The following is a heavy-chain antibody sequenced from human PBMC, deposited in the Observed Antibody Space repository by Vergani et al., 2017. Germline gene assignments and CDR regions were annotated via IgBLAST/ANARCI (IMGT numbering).Heavy chain of an antibody. V-gene: IGHV4-34*01. J-gene: IGHJ3*01. CDR2: INHSGTI. CDR1: GGSLSGYY. D-gene: IGHD1-26*01. Sequence: QVQLQQWGPGVLKPSETLSLTCAVYGGSLSGYYWSWIRLAPGKGLEWIGEINHSGTINYNPTLKSPFNVSIDTSRDHFSLKLRSVSAADTAVYFCARRAERWETLLRDDFDVWGQGTFVTVSP. CDR3: ARRAERWETLLRDDFDV.